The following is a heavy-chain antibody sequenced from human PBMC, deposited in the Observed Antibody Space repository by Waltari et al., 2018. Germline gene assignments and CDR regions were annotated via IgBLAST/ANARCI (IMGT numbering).Heavy chain of an antibody. D-gene: IGHD2-15*01. CDR3: ATDWGYCSDDSCYVGERGDY. CDR2: FDPERRDT. J-gene: IGHJ4*02. CDR1: GYSLPEWS. V-gene: IGHV1-24*01. Sequence: VQLIQSGAEVKKPGASVRLSCKVSGYSLPEWSIHWVREPPGKGLEWMGGFDPERRDTTYAQRFQGRVTMTEDTSTDTAYMELRSLTSDDTAVFYCATDWGYCSDDSCYVGERGDYWGQGTLVTVSS.